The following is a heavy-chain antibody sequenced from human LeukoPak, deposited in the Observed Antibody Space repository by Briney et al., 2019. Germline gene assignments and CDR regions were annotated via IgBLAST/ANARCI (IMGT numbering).Heavy chain of an antibody. V-gene: IGHV3-7*01. CDR2: IKHPGTER. CDR3: ARGKGGSYLGF. J-gene: IGHJ4*02. CDR1: GFTFSSYY. Sequence: GGSLRLSCAGSGFTFSSYYMNWVRQAPGKGLEWVARIKHPGTERNYLDSVKGRFTISRDDAENSLFLQMNSLRAEDTAVYYCARGKGGSYLGFWGQGTLVTVSS. D-gene: IGHD1-26*01.